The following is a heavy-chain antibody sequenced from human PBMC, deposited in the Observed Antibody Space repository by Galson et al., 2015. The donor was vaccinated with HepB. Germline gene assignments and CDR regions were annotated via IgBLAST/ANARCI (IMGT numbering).Heavy chain of an antibody. J-gene: IGHJ4*02. CDR1: GFNVSHNY. CDR3: VRDDALWSWYFDS. Sequence: SLRLSCAASGFNVSHNYLSWVRQAPGKGLEWISYISSNGYMIYYAESVKGRFTVSRDNARDSLYLQMNSLRVEDTAVYYCVRDDALWSWYFDSWGQGILVTVSS. V-gene: IGHV3-11*04. D-gene: IGHD3-10*01. CDR2: ISSNGYMI.